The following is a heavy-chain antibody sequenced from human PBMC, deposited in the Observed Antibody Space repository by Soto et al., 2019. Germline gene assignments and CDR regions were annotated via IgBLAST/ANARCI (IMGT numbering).Heavy chain of an antibody. D-gene: IGHD2-2*01. J-gene: IGHJ6*02. CDR2: ISTYNGNT. CDR1: GYAFSSHG. Sequence: QVQLVQSGAEVKKPGASVKVSCKASGYAFSSHGITWVRQAPGQGLEWMGWISTYNGNTNYAQKFQGRVTMTTDTSTTTAYMELRSLTSDDTAVYYCARGLGLPAAINFLPYYHTMDVWGQGTTVTVSS. V-gene: IGHV1-18*01. CDR3: ARGLGLPAAINFLPYYHTMDV.